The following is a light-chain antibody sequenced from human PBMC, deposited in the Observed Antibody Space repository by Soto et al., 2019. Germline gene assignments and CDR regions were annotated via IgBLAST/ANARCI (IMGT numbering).Light chain of an antibody. J-gene: IGLJ1*01. V-gene: IGLV2-23*01. CDR1: SSDVGSYNL. CDR3: CSYAGSDTPYV. CDR2: ESN. Sequence: QSALAQPASVSGSPGQSITISCTGTSSDVGSYNLVSWYQQHPGKAPKLMIFESNKRPSGVSNRFSGSKSGNAASLTISGLQAEDEADYYCCSYAGSDTPYVFGTGTKLTLL.